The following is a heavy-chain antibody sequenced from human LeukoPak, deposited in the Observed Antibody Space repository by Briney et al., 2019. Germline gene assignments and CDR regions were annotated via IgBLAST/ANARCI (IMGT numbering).Heavy chain of an antibody. V-gene: IGHV3-64D*06. J-gene: IGHJ4*02. D-gene: IGHD6-19*01. CDR1: GITFSSHA. Sequence: PVGSLRLSCLATGITFSSHAMHGVRQAPGKGVEYCSVITVNGVMTLYATPMQGRFTTSRDNSITTLYLQVSRLSGEDTAVYYCYVSGGADDIDNWGQGALVTVSS. CDR2: ITVNGVMT. CDR3: YVSGGADDIDN.